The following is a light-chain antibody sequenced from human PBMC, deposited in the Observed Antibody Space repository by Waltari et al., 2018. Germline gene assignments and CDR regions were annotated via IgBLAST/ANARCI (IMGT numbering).Light chain of an antibody. V-gene: IGKV3-20*01. J-gene: IGKJ1*01. CDR1: QSVWRT. CDR3: QKYGTLPAT. CDR2: DAS. Sequence: EIVLTQSPGTLSLSPGERATLYCRASQSVWRTLAWYQQKPGQAPRLLIYDASSMATGVPDRFSGSGSGTDFSLTISRLEPEDFAVYYCQKYGTLPATFGQGTTVEIK.